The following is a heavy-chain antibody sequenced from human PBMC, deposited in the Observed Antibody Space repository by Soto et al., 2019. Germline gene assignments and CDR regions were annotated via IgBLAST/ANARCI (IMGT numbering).Heavy chain of an antibody. Sequence: GSLILSCAASGFTFSSYAMSWVRQAPGKGLEWVSAISGSGGSTYYADSVKGRFTISRDNSKNTLYLQMNSLRAEDTAVYYCAKVRDGYNYVQLDYWGQGTLVTVSS. D-gene: IGHD5-12*01. CDR2: ISGSGGST. V-gene: IGHV3-23*01. CDR1: GFTFSSYA. J-gene: IGHJ4*02. CDR3: AKVRDGYNYVQLDY.